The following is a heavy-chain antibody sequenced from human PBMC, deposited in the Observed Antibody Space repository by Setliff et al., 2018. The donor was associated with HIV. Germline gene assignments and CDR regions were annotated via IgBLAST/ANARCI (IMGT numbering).Heavy chain of an antibody. Sequence: SETLSLTCSVSGGSISSGGYYWSWIRQHPGKGLEWIGYIYYSGSTNYNPSLKSRVTISIDTSKNQFSLKLRSATATDTALYYCARVSSSYYFLGAFDSWGQGTLVTVSS. CDR2: IYYSGST. D-gene: IGHD6-13*01. CDR1: GGSISSGGYY. CDR3: ARVSSSYYFLGAFDS. V-gene: IGHV4-61*08. J-gene: IGHJ4*02.